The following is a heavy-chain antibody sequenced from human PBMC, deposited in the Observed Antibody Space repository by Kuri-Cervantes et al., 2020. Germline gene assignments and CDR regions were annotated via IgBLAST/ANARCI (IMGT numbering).Heavy chain of an antibody. CDR3: ASHADYNLDY. D-gene: IGHD4/OR15-4a*01. J-gene: IGHJ4*02. V-gene: IGHV3-9*01. Sequence: SLKLSCAAPGFTFDDYAMHWVRQAPGKGLEWVSGISWNSGSIGYADSVKGRFDVSRDNARNSVYLHMNNVRVEDTAVYYCASHADYNLDYWGQGTLVTVSS. CDR2: ISWNSGSI. CDR1: GFTFDDYA.